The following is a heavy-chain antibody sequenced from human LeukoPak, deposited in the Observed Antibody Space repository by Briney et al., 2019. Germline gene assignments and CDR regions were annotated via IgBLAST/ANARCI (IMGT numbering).Heavy chain of an antibody. Sequence: GSLRLSCAASGFSFSSYSMNWVRQAPGKGLEWISYISSGSSTIFYADSVKGRFTISRDNAKNSLYLQMNSLRAEDTAVYYCASDCSGGSLRYWGQGTLVTVSS. CDR2: ISSGSSTI. CDR1: GFSFSSYS. CDR3: ASDCSGGSLRY. J-gene: IGHJ4*02. D-gene: IGHD2-15*01. V-gene: IGHV3-48*01.